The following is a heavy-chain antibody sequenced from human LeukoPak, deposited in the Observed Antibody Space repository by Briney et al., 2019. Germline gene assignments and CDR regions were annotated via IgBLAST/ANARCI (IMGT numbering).Heavy chain of an antibody. CDR2: ISYDGSNK. D-gene: IGHD3-22*01. Sequence: GGSLRLSCAASGFTFSSYGMHWVRQAPGKGLEWVAVISYDGSNKYYADSVKGRFTISRDNSKNTLYLQMNRLRAEDTAVYYCAKVDYYDSSGLVDHWGQGTLVTVSS. CDR3: AKVDYYDSSGLVDH. V-gene: IGHV3-30*18. J-gene: IGHJ5*02. CDR1: GFTFSSYG.